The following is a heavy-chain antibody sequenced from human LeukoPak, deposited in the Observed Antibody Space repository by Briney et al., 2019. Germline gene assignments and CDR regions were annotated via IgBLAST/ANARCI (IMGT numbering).Heavy chain of an antibody. Sequence: SETLSLTCTVSGGSISSYYWSWIRQPPGKGLEWIGYIYHSGSTYYNPSLKSRVTISVDRSKNQFSLKLSSVTAADTAVYYCARGGGYCSGGSCYSIWYFDLWGRGTLVTVSS. V-gene: IGHV4-59*12. CDR1: GGSISSYY. J-gene: IGHJ2*01. CDR2: IYHSGST. D-gene: IGHD2-15*01. CDR3: ARGGGYCSGGSCYSIWYFDL.